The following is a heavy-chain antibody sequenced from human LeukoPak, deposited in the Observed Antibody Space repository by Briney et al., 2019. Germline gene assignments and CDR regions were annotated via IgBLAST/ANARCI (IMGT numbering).Heavy chain of an antibody. CDR3: AREGTPGYFDS. Sequence: GGSLRLSCAASGFTFSSYWMSWVRQAPGKGLEWVAKIEKDGSETHYVDSVKGRFTISRDNAKKSLYLQVNSLRIEDTAVYYCAREGTPGYFDSWGQGTLVTVSS. J-gene: IGHJ4*02. V-gene: IGHV3-7*01. CDR2: IEKDGSET. D-gene: IGHD2-15*01. CDR1: GFTFSSYW.